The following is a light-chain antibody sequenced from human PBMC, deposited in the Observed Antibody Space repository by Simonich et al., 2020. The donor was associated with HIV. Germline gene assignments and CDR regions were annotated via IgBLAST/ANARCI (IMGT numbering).Light chain of an antibody. J-gene: IGKJ2*01. CDR2: GAS. V-gene: IGKV3-15*01. CDR3: QQYGSFMYT. Sequence: EIVMTQSPATLSVSPGERATLSCRASQSVSSSLAWYQQKPGQAPRLLIYGASTRATDIPARFSGSGSGTEFTLTISSLQSEDFAVYYCQQYGSFMYTFGQGTKLEIK. CDR1: QSVSSS.